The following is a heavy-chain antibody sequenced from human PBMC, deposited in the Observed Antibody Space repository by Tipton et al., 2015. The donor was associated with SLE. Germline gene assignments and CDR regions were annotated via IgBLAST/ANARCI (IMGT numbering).Heavy chain of an antibody. V-gene: IGHV4-38-2*01. D-gene: IGHD4-23*01. Sequence: TLSLTCAVSGYSISSGYYWGWIRQPPGKGLEWIGSIYHSGSTNYNPSLKSRVTISVDTSKNQFSLKLSSVTAADTAVYYCARGSYGGGAFDYWGQGTLVTVSS. CDR3: ARGSYGGGAFDY. CDR1: GYSISSGYY. CDR2: IYHSGST. J-gene: IGHJ4*02.